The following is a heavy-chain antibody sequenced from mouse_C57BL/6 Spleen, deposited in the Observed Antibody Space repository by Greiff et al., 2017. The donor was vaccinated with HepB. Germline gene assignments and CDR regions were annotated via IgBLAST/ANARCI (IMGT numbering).Heavy chain of an antibody. V-gene: IGHV1-54*01. Sequence: QVQLKESGAELVRPGTSVKVSCKASGYAFTNYLIEWVKQRPGQGLEWIGVINPGSGGTNYKEKFKGKATLTADKSSSTAYMQLSSLTSEDSAVYFCAKGVGSWFAYWGQGTLVTVSA. D-gene: IGHD1-1*02. CDR3: AKGVGSWFAY. CDR2: INPGSGGT. J-gene: IGHJ3*01. CDR1: GYAFTNYL.